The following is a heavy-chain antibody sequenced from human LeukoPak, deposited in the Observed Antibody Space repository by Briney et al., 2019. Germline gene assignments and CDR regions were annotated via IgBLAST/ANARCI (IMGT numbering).Heavy chain of an antibody. J-gene: IGHJ6*02. D-gene: IGHD2-15*01. V-gene: IGHV3-11*01. CDR1: GFIFSDYY. Sequence: GGSLRLSCAASGFIFSDYYMNWIRQASGKGLAWVSHLSGSCSTIHYADSVKGRFTISRDNVKNLLYLQMSSLRAEDTAVYYCARDWHCRGGTCSDLDYYYGLDVWGQGTTVTVSS. CDR3: ARDWHCRGGTCSDLDYYYGLDV. CDR2: LSGSCSTI.